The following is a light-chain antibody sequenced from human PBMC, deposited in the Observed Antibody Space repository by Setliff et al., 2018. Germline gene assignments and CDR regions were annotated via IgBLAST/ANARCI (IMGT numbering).Light chain of an antibody. V-gene: IGLV2-8*01. CDR2: DVD. CDR1: SSDIGDYNY. J-gene: IGLJ1*01. Sequence: QSALSQPPSASGSPGQSVTISCTGTSSDIGDYNYVSWCQHHPGKAPKLLIYDVDKRPSGVPDRFSGSKSGNTASLTVAGLQADDEADYYCGAYAGSSKKIFGTGTKVTVL. CDR3: GAYAGSSKKI.